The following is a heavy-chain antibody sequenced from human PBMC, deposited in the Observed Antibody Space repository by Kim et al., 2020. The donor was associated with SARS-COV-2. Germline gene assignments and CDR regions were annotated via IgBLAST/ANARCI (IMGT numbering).Heavy chain of an antibody. J-gene: IGHJ5*02. CDR2: INHSGST. CDR3: ARALGYCSGGSCLGWFDP. CDR1: GGSFSGYY. Sequence: SETLSLTCAVYGGSFSGYYWSWIRQPPGKGLEWIGEINHSGSTNYNPSLKSRVTISVDTSKNQFSLKLSSVTAADTAVYYCARALGYCSGGSCLGWFDPWGQGTLVTVSS. V-gene: IGHV4-34*01. D-gene: IGHD2-15*01.